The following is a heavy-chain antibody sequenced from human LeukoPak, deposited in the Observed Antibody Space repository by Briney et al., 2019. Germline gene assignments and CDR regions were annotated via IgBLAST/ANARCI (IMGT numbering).Heavy chain of an antibody. CDR3: AREPVGDMIVAWFDY. Sequence: GASVKVSCKASGGTFSSYAISWVRQAPGQGLEWMGGIIPIFGTANYAQKFQGRVTITADKSTSTAYMELSSLRSEDTAVYYCAREPVGDMIVAWFDYWGQGTLVTVSS. CDR1: GGTFSSYA. J-gene: IGHJ4*02. D-gene: IGHD3-22*01. CDR2: IIPIFGTA. V-gene: IGHV1-69*06.